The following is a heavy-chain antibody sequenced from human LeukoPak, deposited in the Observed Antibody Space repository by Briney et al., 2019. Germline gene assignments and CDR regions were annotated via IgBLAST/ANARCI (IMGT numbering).Heavy chain of an antibody. V-gene: IGHV3-9*03. CDR3: AKEQPIYSSGWYLWGAFDI. J-gene: IGHJ3*02. CDR1: GFTFDDYA. CDR2: ISYNGGNI. Sequence: GGSLRLSCAASGFTFDDYAMHWVRQAPGKGLEWVSSISYNGGNIAYADSVKGRFTISRDNAKNSLYLQMNSLRAEDMALYYCAKEQPIYSSGWYLWGAFDIRGQGTMVTVSS. D-gene: IGHD6-19*01.